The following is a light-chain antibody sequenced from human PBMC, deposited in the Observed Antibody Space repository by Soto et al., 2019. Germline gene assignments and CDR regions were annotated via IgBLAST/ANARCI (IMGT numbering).Light chain of an antibody. CDR3: QSYDYRLSCML. CDR2: GNN. CDR1: SSNIGEGYD. V-gene: IGLV1-40*01. J-gene: IGLJ2*01. Sequence: QSVLTQPPSVSGAPGQRVTISCTGSSSNIGEGYDVHWYQQLPGTAPKLLIYGNNNRPSGVPDRFSGSKSGPAAPLPITGLQAEDEADYYCQSYDYRLSCMLFGGGTKLTVL.